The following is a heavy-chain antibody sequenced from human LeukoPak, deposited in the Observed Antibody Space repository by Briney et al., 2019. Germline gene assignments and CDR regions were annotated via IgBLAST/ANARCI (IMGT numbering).Heavy chain of an antibody. CDR2: ISGYNGNT. Sequence: GASVKVSCKASGYTFTTYNINWVRQAPGQGLEWMGWISGYNGNTNYAQKLQGRVTMTTDTSTSTAYMELRSLRSDDTAVYYCAREMVRGVISWFDPWGQGTLVTVSS. CDR1: GYTFTTYN. D-gene: IGHD3-10*01. V-gene: IGHV1-18*01. J-gene: IGHJ5*02. CDR3: AREMVRGVISWFDP.